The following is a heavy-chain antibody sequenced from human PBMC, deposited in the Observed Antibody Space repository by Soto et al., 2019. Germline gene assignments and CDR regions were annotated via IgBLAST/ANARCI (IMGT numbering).Heavy chain of an antibody. CDR3: AKDLGHGGRGAFDI. V-gene: IGHV3-30*18. Sequence: QVQLVESGGGVVQPGRSLRLSCAASGFTFSSYGMHWVRQAPGKGLEWVAVISYDGSNKYYADSVKGRFTISRNNSKNTLYLQMHSRRAEDTAVYYCAKDLGHGGRGAFDIWCQGTMVTVSS. J-gene: IGHJ3*02. D-gene: IGHD7-27*01. CDR1: GFTFSSYG. CDR2: ISYDGSNK.